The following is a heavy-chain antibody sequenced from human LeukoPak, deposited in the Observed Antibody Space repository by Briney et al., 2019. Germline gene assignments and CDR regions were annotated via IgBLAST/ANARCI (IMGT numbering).Heavy chain of an antibody. CDR3: ARCMVGVKSSWPFDP. D-gene: IGHD6-13*01. J-gene: IGHJ5*02. CDR1: GYSFTNYW. V-gene: IGHV5-51*01. Sequence: GESLKISCKGSGYSFTNYWIVWVRQMPGKGPEWMGIIYPGDSDTRYSASFQGQVTISADKSINTAYLQWSSLKASDTAIYYCARCMVGVKSSWPFDPWGQGTLVTVSS. CDR2: IYPGDSDT.